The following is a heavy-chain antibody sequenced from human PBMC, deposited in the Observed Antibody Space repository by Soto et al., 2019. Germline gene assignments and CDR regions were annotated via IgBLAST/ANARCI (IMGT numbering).Heavy chain of an antibody. D-gene: IGHD1-1*01. CDR1: GFTFSSYA. J-gene: IGHJ6*02. Sequence: GGSLRLSCAASGFTFSSYAMHWVRQAPGKGLEWVAVISYDGSNKYYADSVKGRFTISRDNSKNTLYLQMNSLRAEDTAVYYCAPLEDGMDVWGQGTTVTVSS. CDR2: ISYDGSNK. V-gene: IGHV3-30-3*01. CDR3: APLEDGMDV.